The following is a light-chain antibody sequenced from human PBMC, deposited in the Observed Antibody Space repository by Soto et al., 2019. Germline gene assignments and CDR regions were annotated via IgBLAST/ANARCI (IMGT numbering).Light chain of an antibody. CDR3: SLYTSSSTYV. CDR2: DVT. J-gene: IGLJ1*01. CDR1: ISDVGSYTR. Sequence: QAVVTQPPSVSGSPGQSVTISCTGTISDVGSYTRVSWYQLPPGTAPKVLIYDVTNRPSGVPDRFSGSQSGKTASLTISGLQAEDEADYYCSLYTSSSTYVFGTGTKLTVL. V-gene: IGLV2-18*01.